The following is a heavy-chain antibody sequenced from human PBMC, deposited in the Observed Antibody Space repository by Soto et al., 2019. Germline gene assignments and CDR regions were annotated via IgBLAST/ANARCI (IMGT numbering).Heavy chain of an antibody. Sequence: SVEFSCKASGGTFSSYASSWVRQAPGQGLEWMGGIIPIFGTANYAQKFQGRVTITADESTSTAYMELSSLRSEDTAVYYCARPGYSSSWYGYYYYGMDVWGQGTTVTVSS. CDR3: ARPGYSSSWYGYYYYGMDV. V-gene: IGHV1-69*13. CDR1: GGTFSSYA. J-gene: IGHJ6*02. D-gene: IGHD6-13*01. CDR2: IIPIFGTA.